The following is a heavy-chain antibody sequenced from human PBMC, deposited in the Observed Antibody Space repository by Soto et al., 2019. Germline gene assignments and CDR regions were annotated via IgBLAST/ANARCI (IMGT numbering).Heavy chain of an antibody. CDR3: AKTRITSTAATFDP. D-gene: IGHD1-20*01. CDR1: GGSLSTYY. V-gene: IGHV4-59*01. CDR2: MSYSGSS. J-gene: IGHJ5*02. Sequence: SETLSLTCTVSGGSLSTYYWSWIRQPPGKGLEWIVYMSYSGSSNYNPSLKSRVTMSVDTSKNQVSLKLSSVTAADTAVYYCAKTRITSTAATFDPWGQGXLVTVYS.